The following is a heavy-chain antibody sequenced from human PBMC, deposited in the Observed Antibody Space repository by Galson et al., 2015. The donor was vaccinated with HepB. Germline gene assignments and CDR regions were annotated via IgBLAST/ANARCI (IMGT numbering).Heavy chain of an antibody. CDR1: GYTLTELS. CDR3: ATFGSGYNWFDP. D-gene: IGHD3-3*01. CDR2: FDPEDGET. Sequence: QSGAEVKKPGESLKISCKVSGYTLTELSMHWVRQAPGKGLEWMGGFDPEDGETIYAQKFQGRVTMTEDTSTDTAYMELSSLRSEDTAVYYCATFGSGYNWFDPWGQGTLVTVSS. J-gene: IGHJ5*02. V-gene: IGHV1-24*01.